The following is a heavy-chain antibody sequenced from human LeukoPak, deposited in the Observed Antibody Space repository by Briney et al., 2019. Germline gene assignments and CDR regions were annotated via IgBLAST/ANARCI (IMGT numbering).Heavy chain of an antibody. J-gene: IGHJ4*02. Sequence: GEPLKISCKGSGYSFTSYWIGWVRQMPGKGLEWMGIIYPGDSDTRYSPSFQGQVTTSADKSISTAYLQWSSLKASDTAMYYCARVGYCSSTSCYPFDYWGQGTLVTVSS. D-gene: IGHD2-2*01. CDR2: IYPGDSDT. V-gene: IGHV5-51*01. CDR3: ARVGYCSSTSCYPFDY. CDR1: GYSFTSYW.